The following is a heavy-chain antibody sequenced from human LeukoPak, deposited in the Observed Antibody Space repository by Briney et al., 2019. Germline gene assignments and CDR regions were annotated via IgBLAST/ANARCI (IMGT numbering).Heavy chain of an antibody. CDR3: ARGLWTTYYFDY. CDR1: GYTFTSYY. Sequence: ASVKVSCKASGYTFTSYYMHWVRQAPGQGLEWMGIINPSGGSTSYAQKFQGRVTITADKSTSTAYMELSSLRSEDTAVYYCARGLWTTYYFDYWGQGTLVTVSS. D-gene: IGHD2/OR15-2a*01. J-gene: IGHJ4*02. CDR2: INPSGGST. V-gene: IGHV1-46*01.